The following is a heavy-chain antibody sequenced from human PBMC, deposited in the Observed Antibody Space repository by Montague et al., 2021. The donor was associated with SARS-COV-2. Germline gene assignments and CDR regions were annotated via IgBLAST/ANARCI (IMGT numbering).Heavy chain of an antibody. Sequence: SETLSLTCAVYGGSFSGYYWSWIRRPPGKGLEWIGESNHSGGTNYNPXLKGRVTISVDTSKNQFSLKLTSVTAADTAVYYCARGLSGSYSGGWVPVALFDFCHYTDVWAKGTTVTVSS. D-gene: IGHD6-25*01. CDR2: SNHSGGT. V-gene: IGHV4-34*01. CDR1: GGSFSGYY. J-gene: IGHJ6*03. CDR3: ARGLSGSYSGGWVPVALFDFCHYTDV.